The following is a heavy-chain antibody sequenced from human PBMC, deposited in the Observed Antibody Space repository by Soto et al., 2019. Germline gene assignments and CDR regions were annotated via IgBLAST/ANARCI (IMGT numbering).Heavy chain of an antibody. V-gene: IGHV3-33*01. D-gene: IGHD3-10*01. CDR2: IWYDGGNK. CDR1: GFTFSSYG. CDR3: ARVGLWYGSGMGDYYGMDV. J-gene: IGHJ6*02. Sequence: GGSLRLSCAASGFTFSSYGMHWVRQAPGKGLEWVAVIWYDGGNKYYADSVKGRFTISRDNSKKSLYLQMNSLRAEDTAVYYCARVGLWYGSGMGDYYGMDVWGQGTTVTVSS.